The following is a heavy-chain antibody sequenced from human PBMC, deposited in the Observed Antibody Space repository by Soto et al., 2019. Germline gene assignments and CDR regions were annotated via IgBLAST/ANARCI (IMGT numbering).Heavy chain of an antibody. CDR3: ARTIFGVVIIGDNWFDP. CDR1: GGSFSGYY. D-gene: IGHD3-3*01. V-gene: IGHV4-34*01. Sequence: SETLSLTCAVYGGSFSGYYWSWIRQPPGKGLEWIGEINQSGSTNYNPSLKSRVTISVDTSKHQFSLKLSSVTAADTAVYYCARTIFGVVIIGDNWFDPWGQGTLVTVSS. CDR2: INQSGST. J-gene: IGHJ5*02.